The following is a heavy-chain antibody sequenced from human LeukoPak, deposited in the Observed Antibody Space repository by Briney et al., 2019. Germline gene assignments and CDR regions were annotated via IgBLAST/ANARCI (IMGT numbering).Heavy chain of an antibody. CDR3: ARHKDYYYSYMDV. CDR2: IYYSGST. Sequence: SDTLSLTCTVSGGSISSSSYYWGWIRQPPGKGLEWIGSIYYSGSTYYNPSLKSRVTISVDTSKNQFSLKLSSVTAADTAVYYCARHKDYYYSYMDVWGKGTTVTISS. J-gene: IGHJ6*03. CDR1: GGSISSSSYY. V-gene: IGHV4-39*01.